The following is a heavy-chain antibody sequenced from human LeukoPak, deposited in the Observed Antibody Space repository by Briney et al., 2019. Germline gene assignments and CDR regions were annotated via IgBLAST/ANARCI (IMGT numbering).Heavy chain of an antibody. Sequence: GGSLRLSCAASGFTFSSYGMHWVRQTPGKGLEWVAVIWYDGSNKYYADSVKGRFTISRDNSKNTLYLQMNSLRAEDTAVYYCARGYDILTGYLENPWGRGTLVTVSS. CDR3: ARGYDILTGYLENP. V-gene: IGHV3-33*01. CDR1: GFTFSSYG. J-gene: IGHJ2*01. CDR2: IWYDGSNK. D-gene: IGHD3-9*01.